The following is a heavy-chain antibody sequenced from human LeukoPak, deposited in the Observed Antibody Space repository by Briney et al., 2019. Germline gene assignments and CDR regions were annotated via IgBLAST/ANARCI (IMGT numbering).Heavy chain of an antibody. J-gene: IGHJ4*02. CDR1: GGSFNGYS. Sequence: PSETLSLTCALYGGSFNGYSWSWIRQSPGKGLEWIGEINLGGSTNYNPSLKSRVTMTIDTSKKEVSLKLTSVTASDTAVYYCAREEALGSGSFDYWGQGTLVTVSS. CDR2: INLGGST. V-gene: IGHV4-34*01. CDR3: AREEALGSGSFDY. D-gene: IGHD1-26*01.